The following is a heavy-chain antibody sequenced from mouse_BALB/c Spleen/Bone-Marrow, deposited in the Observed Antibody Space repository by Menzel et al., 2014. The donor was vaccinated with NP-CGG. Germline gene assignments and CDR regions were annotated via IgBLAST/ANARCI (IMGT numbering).Heavy chain of an antibody. Sequence: EVMLVESGGGLVQPGGSRKLSCAASGFTFSSFGMHWVRQAPEKGLEWVAYISSGSSIIFYADTVKGRFIISRDDPKNPLFLQMTSLRSEDTAMYYCTRGGNLDYFKVWAAGTTLTVSS. V-gene: IGHV5-17*02. CDR2: ISSGSSII. CDR1: GFTFSSFG. J-gene: IGHJ1*01. CDR3: TRGGNLDYFKV.